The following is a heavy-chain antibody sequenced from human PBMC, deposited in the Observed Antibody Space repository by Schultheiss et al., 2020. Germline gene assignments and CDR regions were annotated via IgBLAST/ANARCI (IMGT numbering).Heavy chain of an antibody. CDR1: GGSISSSSYY. J-gene: IGHJ4*02. CDR2: INHSGST. D-gene: IGHD3-16*01. V-gene: IGHV4-39*07. Sequence: SETLSLTCTVSGGSISSSSYYWGWIRQPPGKGLEWIGEINHSGSTNYNPSLKSRVTISVDKSKNQFSLKLSSVTAADTAVYYCARASWGYWGQGTLVTVSS. CDR3: ARASWGY.